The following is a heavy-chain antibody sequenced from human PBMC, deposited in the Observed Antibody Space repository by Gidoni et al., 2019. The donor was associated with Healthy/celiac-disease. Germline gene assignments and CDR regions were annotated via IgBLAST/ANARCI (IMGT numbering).Heavy chain of an antibody. CDR3: ARETRSGWDY. CDR1: GFTFSSYG. V-gene: IGHV3-33*01. D-gene: IGHD6-19*01. J-gene: IGHJ4*02. Sequence: QVQLVESGGGVVQPGRSLRLSCAASGFTFSSYGMHWVRQAPGKGLAWGAVIWYDGSNKYYADSVKGRFTISRDNSKNTLYLQMNSLRAEDTAVYYCARETRSGWDYWGQGTLVTVSS. CDR2: IWYDGSNK.